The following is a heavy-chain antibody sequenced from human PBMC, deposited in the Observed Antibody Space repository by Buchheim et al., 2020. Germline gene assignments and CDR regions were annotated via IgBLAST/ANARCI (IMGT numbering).Heavy chain of an antibody. CDR3: AKDGATNWGSGVCLDI. Sequence: EVQLLESGGGLVQPGGSLRLSCEASGFSFSNYAMSWVRQTPGKGLEWVSAITGGDVTYYADSVKGRFTISRDNSKNTLWLQMSSLRAEDTAVYYCAKDGATNWGSGVCLDIWGQGT. D-gene: IGHD7-27*01. J-gene: IGHJ3*02. CDR1: GFSFSNYA. CDR2: ITGGDVT. V-gene: IGHV3-23*01.